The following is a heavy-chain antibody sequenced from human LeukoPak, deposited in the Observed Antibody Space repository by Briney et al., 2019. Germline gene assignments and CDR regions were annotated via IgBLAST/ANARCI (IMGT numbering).Heavy chain of an antibody. CDR3: ARVHCGGDCYAPEYYYMDV. CDR2: INPNSGGT. J-gene: IGHJ6*03. D-gene: IGHD2-21*01. CDR1: GGTFSSYA. Sequence: GSSVKVSCKASGGTFSSYAISWVRQAPGQGLEWMGWINPNSGGTNYAQKFQGRVTITRDTSISTAYMELSRLRSDDTAVYYCARVHCGGDCYAPEYYYMDVWGKGTTVTVSS. V-gene: IGHV1-2*02.